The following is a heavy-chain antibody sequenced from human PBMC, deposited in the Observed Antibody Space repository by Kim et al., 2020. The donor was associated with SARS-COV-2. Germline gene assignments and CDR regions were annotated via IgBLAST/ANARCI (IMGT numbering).Heavy chain of an antibody. J-gene: IGHJ5*02. D-gene: IGHD3-9*01. Sequence: GGSLRLSCAASGFTFSSYAMSWVRQAPGKGLEWVSAISGSGGSTYYADSVKGRFTISRDNSKNTLYLQMNSLRAEDTAVYYCAKMYDILTGYYRNWFDPWGQGTLVTVSS. V-gene: IGHV3-23*01. CDR3: AKMYDILTGYYRNWFDP. CDR2: ISGSGGST. CDR1: GFTFSSYA.